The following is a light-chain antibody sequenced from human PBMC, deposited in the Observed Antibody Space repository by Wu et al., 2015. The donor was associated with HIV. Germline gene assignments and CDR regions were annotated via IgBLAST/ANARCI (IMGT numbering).Light chain of an antibody. V-gene: IGKV3D-15*01. J-gene: IGKJ3*01. CDR1: QSVSSN. CDR3: QQYRT. Sequence: IVMTQSPATLSVSPGERATLSCRASQSVSSNLAWYQQKPGHAPRLLIYSASSRAPGIPDRFSGSGSRTDFTLTISRLEPEDFAVYFCQQYRTFGP. CDR2: SAS.